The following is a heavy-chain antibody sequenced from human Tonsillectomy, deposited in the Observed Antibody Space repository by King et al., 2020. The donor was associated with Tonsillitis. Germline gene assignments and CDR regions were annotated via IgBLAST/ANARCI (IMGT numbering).Heavy chain of an antibody. V-gene: IGHV5-10-1*03. CDR3: ARLRYCSGPSSPSPGTFDF. CDR1: GYIFTSYW. Sequence: VQLVESGAEVKKPGESLRISCKGSGYIFTSYWIIWVRQMPGKGLEWMGRIDPSDSYTNYSPSFQGHVTISADNSISTAYLQWSRLKASDTSMYYCARLRYCSGPSSPSPGTFDFCGQGTMVTVSS. D-gene: IGHD2-15*01. CDR2: IDPSDSYT. J-gene: IGHJ3*01.